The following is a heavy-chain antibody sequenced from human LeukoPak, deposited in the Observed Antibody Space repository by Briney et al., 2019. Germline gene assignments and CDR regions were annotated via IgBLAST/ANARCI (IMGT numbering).Heavy chain of an antibody. CDR2: IYSPGGT. J-gene: IGHJ3*02. Sequence: GGSLRLSCAASGFAVSRHYMSWVRQAPGKGLEWVSIIYSPGGTYYADSVKGRFTISRDNSKNTIYLQMNSLRVEDTAAYYCARAPYSADSSATPPAFDIWGQGTMVAVSS. CDR3: ARAPYSADSSATPPAFDI. CDR1: GFAVSRHY. D-gene: IGHD3-22*01. V-gene: IGHV3-53*01.